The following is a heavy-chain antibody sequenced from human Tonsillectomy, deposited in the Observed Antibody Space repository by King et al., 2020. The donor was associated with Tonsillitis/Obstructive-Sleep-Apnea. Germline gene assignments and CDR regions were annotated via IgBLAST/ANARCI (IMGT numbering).Heavy chain of an antibody. CDR1: GYTFTGYY. D-gene: IGHD3-22*01. J-gene: IGHJ3*02. CDR3: ARGYYDSSGYYEGDAFDI. CDR2: INPNSGGT. V-gene: IGHV1-2*02. Sequence: QLVQSGAEVKKPGASVKVSCKASGYTFTGYYMHWVRQAPGQGLEWMGWINPNSGGTNYAQKFQGRVTMTRDTSISTAYMELSRLRSDYTAVYYGARGYYDSSGYYEGDAFDIWGQGTMVTVSS.